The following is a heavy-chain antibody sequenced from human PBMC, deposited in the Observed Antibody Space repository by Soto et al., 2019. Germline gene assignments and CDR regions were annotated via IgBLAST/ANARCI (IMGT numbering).Heavy chain of an antibody. D-gene: IGHD3-10*01. CDR1: GYTFTSYG. CDR3: ARGGRYYGSGSYHYYYMDV. Sequence: GASVKVSCKASGYTFTSYGISWVRQAPGQGLEGMGWVSAYNGNTNNAQKLQGRVTMTTDTSTSTAYMELRSLRSDDTAVYYCARGGRYYGSGSYHYYYMDVWGKGTTVTVSS. V-gene: IGHV1-18*01. J-gene: IGHJ6*03. CDR2: VSAYNGNT.